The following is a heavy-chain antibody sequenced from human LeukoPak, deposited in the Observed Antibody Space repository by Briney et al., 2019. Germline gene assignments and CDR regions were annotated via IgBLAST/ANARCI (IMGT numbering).Heavy chain of an antibody. CDR2: ISYDGSNK. D-gene: IGHD3-10*01. V-gene: IGHV3-30*04. J-gene: IGHJ3*02. CDR3: ARELLWSGEGALDI. Sequence: GGSLRLSCVASLTSSRHAMHWVRQAPGKGLEWVSVISYDGSNKFYADSVKGRFTISRDNSKNTLYLQMSSLRAEDTAVYCCARELLWSGEGALDIWGQGTMVTVSS. CDR1: LTSSRHA.